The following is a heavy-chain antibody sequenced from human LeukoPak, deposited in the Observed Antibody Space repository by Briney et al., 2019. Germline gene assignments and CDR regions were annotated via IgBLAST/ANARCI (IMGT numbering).Heavy chain of an antibody. J-gene: IGHJ6*02. CDR3: ARGVLNYDCVWGSYYYYYYGMDV. CDR2: INSDGTGT. D-gene: IGHD3-16*01. Sequence: PGGSLRLSCAASGFAFSNYWMHWVRQAPGKGLVWVSRINSDGTGTSYADSVKGRFTISRDNAKNTLYLQMNSLRAEDTAVYYCARGVLNYDCVWGSYYYYYYGMDVWGQGTTVTVSS. CDR1: GFAFSNYW. V-gene: IGHV3-74*01.